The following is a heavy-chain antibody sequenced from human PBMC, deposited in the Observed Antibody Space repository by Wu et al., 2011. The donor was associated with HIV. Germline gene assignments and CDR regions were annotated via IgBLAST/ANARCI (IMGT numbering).Heavy chain of an antibody. J-gene: IGHJ4*02. Sequence: QVQLVQSGAEVKKPGASVKVSCKASGYTFTSYDINWVRQATGQGLEWMGWMNPNSGNTGYAQKLQGRVTITRNTSISTDYMELSRLRSDDTAVYYCARATPQWLYYFDYWGQGTLVTVSS. CDR2: MNPNSGNT. CDR1: GYTFTSYD. CDR3: ARATPQWLYYFDY. D-gene: IGHD5-12*01. V-gene: IGHV1-8*03.